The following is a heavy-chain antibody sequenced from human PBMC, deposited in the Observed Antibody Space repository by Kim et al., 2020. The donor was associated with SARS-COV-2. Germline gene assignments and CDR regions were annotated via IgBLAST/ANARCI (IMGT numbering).Heavy chain of an antibody. CDR2: ISWNSGSI. CDR3: AKVSPVRYYYDSSGYNGASFDY. J-gene: IGHJ4*02. V-gene: IGHV3-9*01. D-gene: IGHD3-22*01. Sequence: GGSLRLSCAASGFTFDDYAMHWVRQAPGKGLEWVSGISWNSGSIGYADSVKGRFTISRDNAKNSLYLQMNSLRAEDTALYYCAKVSPVRYYYDSSGYNGASFDYWGQGTLVTVSS. CDR1: GFTFDDYA.